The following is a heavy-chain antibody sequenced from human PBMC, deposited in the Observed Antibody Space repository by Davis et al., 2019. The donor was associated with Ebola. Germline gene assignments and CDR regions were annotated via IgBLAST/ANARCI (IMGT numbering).Heavy chain of an antibody. CDR1: GGTFSSYA. J-gene: IGHJ6*02. D-gene: IGHD4-11*01. CDR3: ARSEASNYYYYGMDV. CDR2: IIPIFGTA. V-gene: IGHV1-69*13. Sequence: AASVKVSCKASGGTFSSYAISWVRQAPGQGLEWMGGIIPIFGTANYAQKFQGRVTITADESTSTAYMELSSLRSEDTAVYYCARSEASNYYYYGMDVWGQGTTVTVSS.